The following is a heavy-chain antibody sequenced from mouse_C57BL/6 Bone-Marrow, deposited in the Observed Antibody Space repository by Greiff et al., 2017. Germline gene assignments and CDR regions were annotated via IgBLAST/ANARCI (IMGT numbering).Heavy chain of an antibody. J-gene: IGHJ4*01. CDR2: IDPANGTT. CDR3: ASPYGSSYGDYAMDY. CDR1: GFNIKNTY. D-gene: IGHD1-1*01. V-gene: IGHV14-3*01. Sequence: VQLQQSVAELVRPGASVKLSCTASGFNIKNTYMHWVKQRPEQGLEWIGRIDPANGTTKYAPKFQGKATITADTSSNTAYLQLSSLTSEDTAIYYWASPYGSSYGDYAMDYWGQGTSVTVSS.